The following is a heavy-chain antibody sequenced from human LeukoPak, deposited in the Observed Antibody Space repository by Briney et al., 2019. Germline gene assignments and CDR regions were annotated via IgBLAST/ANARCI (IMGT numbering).Heavy chain of an antibody. V-gene: IGHV3-30*02. CDR2: IRYDGSKT. CDR1: GFTFSNNG. J-gene: IGHJ4*02. CDR3: AKCPYGYIDY. D-gene: IGHD3-10*01. Sequence: GGSLRLSCAASGFTFSNNGMHWVRQAPGTGLEWVAYIRYDGSKTDYAGSVKGRFTISRDNSKNTLYLQMNSLRAEDTAVYYCAKCPYGYIDYWGQGTLVTVSS.